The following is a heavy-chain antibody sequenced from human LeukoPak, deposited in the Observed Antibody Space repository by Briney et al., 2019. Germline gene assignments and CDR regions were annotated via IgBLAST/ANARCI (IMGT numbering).Heavy chain of an antibody. CDR3: ARVRRSHGYTNEGLFYFDY. Sequence: GASVKVSCKASGYTFTSYAMHWVRQAPGQRLEWMGWINAGNGNTKYSQKFQGRVTITRDTSASTAYMELSSLRSEDTAVYYCARVRRSHGYTNEGLFYFDYWGQGALVTVSS. CDR1: GYTFTSYA. D-gene: IGHD5-24*01. CDR2: INAGNGNT. V-gene: IGHV1-3*01. J-gene: IGHJ4*02.